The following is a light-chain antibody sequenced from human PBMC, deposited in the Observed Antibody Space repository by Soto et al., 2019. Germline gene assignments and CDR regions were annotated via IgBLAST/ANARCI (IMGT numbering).Light chain of an antibody. J-gene: IGKJ4*01. CDR3: QQRSNWPPVT. CDR1: QSINRH. V-gene: IGKV3-11*01. Sequence: EIVLTQSPATLSLSPGERATLSCRASQSINRHLAWYRQKPGQAPRLLIYDASNRATGIPAGFSGSGSGTDFTLTISSLEPEDFGVYYCQQRSNWPPVTFGGGTKVDIK. CDR2: DAS.